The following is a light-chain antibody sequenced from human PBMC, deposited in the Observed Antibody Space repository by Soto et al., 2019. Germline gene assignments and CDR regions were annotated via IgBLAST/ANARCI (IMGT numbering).Light chain of an antibody. CDR1: QSVSSSY. CDR2: GAS. Sequence: EIVLTQSPGTLSLSPGERATLSCRAIQSVSSSYLAWYQQKRGQAPSLLMYGASRRATGIPERFSGSGSGTDFTLTISRLEPEDFAVYYCQQREHWPPITFGQGTRLEIK. V-gene: IGKV3D-20*02. J-gene: IGKJ5*01. CDR3: QQREHWPPIT.